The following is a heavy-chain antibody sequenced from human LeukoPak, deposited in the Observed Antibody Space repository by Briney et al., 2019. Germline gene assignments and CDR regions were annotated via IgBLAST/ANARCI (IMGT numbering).Heavy chain of an antibody. Sequence: KAGGSLGLSCTAPGFTFTNAWMSWVRQAPGKGLEWVGRIKSKGDGETTDYAAPVKGRFTMSRDDSKATLYLQMNSLKAEDTAVYYCTTDLGITMIRGVIVYWGQGALVTVSS. CDR3: TTDLGITMIRGVIVY. J-gene: IGHJ4*02. CDR1: GFTFTNAW. CDR2: IKSKGDGETT. D-gene: IGHD3-10*01. V-gene: IGHV3-15*01.